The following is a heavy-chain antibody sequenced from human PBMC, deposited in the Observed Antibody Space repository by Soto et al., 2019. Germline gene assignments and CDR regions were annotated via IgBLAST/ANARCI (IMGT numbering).Heavy chain of an antibody. Sequence: LRLSCAASGFTFGNFAIHWVRQAPGKGLEWVSGISWNSGHIGYADSVKGRFTISRDNAKNCLYLQMNSLRPEDTVLYYCAKDIFGGYYSFDYWGQGTPVTVSS. CDR2: ISWNSGHI. CDR3: AKDIFGGYYSFDY. V-gene: IGHV3-9*01. J-gene: IGHJ4*02. D-gene: IGHD3-3*01. CDR1: GFTFGNFA.